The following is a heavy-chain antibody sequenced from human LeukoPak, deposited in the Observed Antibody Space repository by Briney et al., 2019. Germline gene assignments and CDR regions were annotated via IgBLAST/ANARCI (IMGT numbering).Heavy chain of an antibody. CDR3: ARRSDDYGNYYDY. V-gene: IGHV4-39*01. CDR1: GGSVSSSNYH. CDR2: FHYSGST. D-gene: IGHD4-17*01. J-gene: IGHJ4*02. Sequence: SETLSLTCTVSGGSVSSSNYHWGWIRQSPQKGLEWIGNFHYSGSTYYNPSLKSRITISVDTSKNQISLTLTSVTAADTALYYCARRSDDYGNYYDYWGQGTLVTVSS.